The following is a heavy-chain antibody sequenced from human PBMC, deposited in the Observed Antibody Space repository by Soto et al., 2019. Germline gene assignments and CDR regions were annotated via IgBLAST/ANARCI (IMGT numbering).Heavy chain of an antibody. V-gene: IGHV1-69*01. Sequence: QVQLVQSGAEVKKPGSSVKVSCKASGGTFSSYAISWVRQAPGQGLEWMGGIIPIFGTANYAQKFQGRVTITADESTSTAYMELSSLRSEDTAVYYCARSFNSPDEYSSSSVFGYWGQGTLVTVSS. J-gene: IGHJ4*02. CDR3: ARSFNSPDEYSSSSVFGY. D-gene: IGHD6-6*01. CDR2: IIPIFGTA. CDR1: GGTFSSYA.